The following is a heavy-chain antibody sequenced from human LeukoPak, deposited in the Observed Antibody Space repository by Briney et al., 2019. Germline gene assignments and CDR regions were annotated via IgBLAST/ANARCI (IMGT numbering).Heavy chain of an antibody. CDR1: GFTSSSYS. D-gene: IGHD2-2*01. Sequence: GGSLRLSCAASGFTSSSYSMNWVRQAPGKGLEWVSYISSSSSTIYYADSVKGRFTISRDNAKNSLYLQMNSLRAEDTAVYYCAREICSSTSCFHGFDYWGQGTLVTVSS. J-gene: IGHJ4*02. V-gene: IGHV3-48*01. CDR2: ISSSSSTI. CDR3: AREICSSTSCFHGFDY.